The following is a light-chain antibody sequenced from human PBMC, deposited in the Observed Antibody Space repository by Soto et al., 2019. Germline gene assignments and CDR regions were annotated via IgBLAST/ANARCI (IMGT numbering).Light chain of an antibody. J-gene: IGLJ1*01. CDR1: SNDVGIYNS. CDR3: SSYAGSNPYV. Sequence: QSVLTQPPSAARSPGQSVTISCTGTSNDVGIYNSVSWYQQHPGKAPKLMIYEVTKRPSGVPDRFSGSKSGNTASLTVPGLQAEDEADYYCSSYAGSNPYVFGTGTKVTVL. V-gene: IGLV2-8*02. CDR2: EVT.